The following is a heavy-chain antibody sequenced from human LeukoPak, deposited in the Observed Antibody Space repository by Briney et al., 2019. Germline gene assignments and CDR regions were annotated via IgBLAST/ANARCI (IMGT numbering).Heavy chain of an antibody. CDR3: AGQVGGDFDY. J-gene: IGHJ4*02. Sequence: SETLSLTCTVSGGSISSYYWSWIRQPPGKGLEWIGYIYYSGSTNYNPSLKSRVTISVDTSKNQFSLKLSSVTAADTAVYYCAGQVGGDFDYWGQGTLVTVSS. D-gene: IGHD2-15*01. CDR2: IYYSGST. CDR1: GGSISSYY. V-gene: IGHV4-59*08.